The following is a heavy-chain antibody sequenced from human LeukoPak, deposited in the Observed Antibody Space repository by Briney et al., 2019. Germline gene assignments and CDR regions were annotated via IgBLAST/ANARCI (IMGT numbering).Heavy chain of an antibody. D-gene: IGHD1-26*01. J-gene: IGHJ4*02. CDR1: GNTFTGYY. Sequence: ASVKVSCKASGNTFTGYYMHWVRQAPGQGLEWMGWINPNSGGTNYAQKFHGRVTMTRYTSINTAYMELSSLSSDDTAVYYCARDLSGSYWGGFDYWGLGTLVTVSS. V-gene: IGHV1-2*02. CDR3: ARDLSGSYWGGFDY. CDR2: INPNSGGT.